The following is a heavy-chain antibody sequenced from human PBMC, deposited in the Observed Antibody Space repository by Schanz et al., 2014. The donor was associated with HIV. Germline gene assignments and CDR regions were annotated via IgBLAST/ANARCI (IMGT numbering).Heavy chain of an antibody. CDR1: GASISSYY. Sequence: QVQLQESGPGLVKPSETLSLTCTVSGASISSYYWSWIRQPPGKGLEWIGYMYYSGSSKNNPSLKSGFPIPVDPSKTQFPLKRSSVTAADTAIYYCASSITFFGAVYAMDVWGQGTPVTV. D-gene: IGHD3-3*01. V-gene: IGHV4-59*08. CDR2: MYYSGSS. J-gene: IGHJ6*02. CDR3: ASSITFFGAVYAMDV.